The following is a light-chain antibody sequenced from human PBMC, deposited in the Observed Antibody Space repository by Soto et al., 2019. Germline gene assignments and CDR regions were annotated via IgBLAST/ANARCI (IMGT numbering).Light chain of an antibody. Sequence: MTQSPATLSVSPGERATLSCRASQSVSSDLAWYQQKPGKAPKLLIYAASSLETGVPSRFSGSGSGTDFTLTISSLQPEDFATYYCLQDYIYTPTFGQGTKLEIK. J-gene: IGKJ2*01. CDR2: AAS. CDR1: QSVSSD. CDR3: LQDYIYTPT. V-gene: IGKV1-6*01.